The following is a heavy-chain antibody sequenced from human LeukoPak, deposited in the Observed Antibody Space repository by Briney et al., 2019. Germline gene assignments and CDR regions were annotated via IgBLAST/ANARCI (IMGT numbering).Heavy chain of an antibody. V-gene: IGHV3-23*01. CDR2: ISGSGGST. D-gene: IGHD3-10*01. CDR3: AKGGSGSYYTYYFDY. Sequence: PGGSLRLSCAASGFTFSSYAMSWVRQAPGKGLEWVSAISGSGGSTYYADSVKGRFTISRDNSKNTLYLQMNSLRAEDTAVYYCAKGGSGSYYTYYFDYWGQGTLVTVSS. CDR1: GFTFSSYA. J-gene: IGHJ4*02.